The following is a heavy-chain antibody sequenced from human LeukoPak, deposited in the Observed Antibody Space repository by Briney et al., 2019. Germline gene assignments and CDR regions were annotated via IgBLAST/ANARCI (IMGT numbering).Heavy chain of an antibody. J-gene: IGHJ4*02. Sequence: PSETLSLTCTVSGGSISSYYWSWIRQPPGKGLEWIGYIYYSGSTNYNPSLKSRVTISVDTSKNQFSLKLSSVTAADTAVYYCVRNGLPADYWGQGTLVTVSS. CDR2: IYYSGST. V-gene: IGHV4-59*08. CDR1: GGSISSYY. CDR3: VRNGLPADY. D-gene: IGHD1-1*01.